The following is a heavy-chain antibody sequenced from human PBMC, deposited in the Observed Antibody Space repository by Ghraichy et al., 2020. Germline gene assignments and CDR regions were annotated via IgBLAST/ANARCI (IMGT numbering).Heavy chain of an antibody. CDR3: ARVRVNIVATPYGMDV. D-gene: IGHD5-12*01. Sequence: GSLRLSCAASGFTFSSYWMSWVRQAPGKGLEWVANIKQDGSEKYYVDSVKGRFTISRDNAKNSLYLQMNSLRAEDTAVYYCARVRVNIVATPYGMDVWGQGTTVTVSS. V-gene: IGHV3-7*01. CDR2: IKQDGSEK. CDR1: GFTFSSYW. J-gene: IGHJ6*02.